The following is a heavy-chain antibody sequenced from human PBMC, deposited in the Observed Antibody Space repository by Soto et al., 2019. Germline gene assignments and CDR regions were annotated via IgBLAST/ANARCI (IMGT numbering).Heavy chain of an antibody. J-gene: IGHJ6*02. D-gene: IGHD3-16*02. CDR1: GGTFRRYS. Sequence: QVQLVQSGAEVKKPGSSVKVSCKASGGTFRRYSISWVRQAPGQGLEWMGGVVPIFGTTNYAQKFQGRVTITAEESTSTCYMERRSRRSEDTAVYYSARPDKGIYHSNHHYYYALHIWGQGTTVTVTS. V-gene: IGHV1-69*01. CDR3: ARPDKGIYHSNHHYYYALHI. CDR2: VVPIFGTT.